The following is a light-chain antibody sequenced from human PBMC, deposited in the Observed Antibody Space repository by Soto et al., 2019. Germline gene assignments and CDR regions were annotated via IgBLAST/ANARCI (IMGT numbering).Light chain of an antibody. V-gene: IGKV1-5*03. J-gene: IGKJ4*02. Sequence: DIQMTQSPSTLSASVRDRVTITCRASQSINNLLAWYQQKPGKAPKLLIYKASSLESGVPSRFSGNGSGTEFTLTISSLQPDDFATYYCQQYYSYSPFGGGTKVEIK. CDR2: KAS. CDR1: QSINNL. CDR3: QQYYSYSP.